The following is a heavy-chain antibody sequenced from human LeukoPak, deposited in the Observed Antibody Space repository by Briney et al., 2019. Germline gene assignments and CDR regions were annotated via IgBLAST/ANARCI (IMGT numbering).Heavy chain of an antibody. CDR3: AKDQYGSSSWYVDY. J-gene: IGHJ4*02. D-gene: IGHD6-13*01. CDR1: GGSISSSS. CDR2: ISYDGSNK. Sequence: LSLTCTVSGGSISSSSHYWGWIRQPPGKGLEWVAVISYDGSNKYYADSVKGRFTISRDNSKNTLYLQMNSLRAEDTAVYYCAKDQYGSSSWYVDYWGQGTLVTVSS. V-gene: IGHV3-30*18.